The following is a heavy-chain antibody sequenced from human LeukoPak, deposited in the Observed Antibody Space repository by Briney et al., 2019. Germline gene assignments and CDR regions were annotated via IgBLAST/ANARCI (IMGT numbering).Heavy chain of an antibody. CDR1: GYTFTSYG. CDR2: ISAYNGNT. Sequence: ASVTVSCKASGYTFTSYGISWVRQAPGQGLEWMGWISAYNGNTNYAQKLQGRVTMTTDTSTSTAYMELRSLRSDDTAVYYCARSYYYDSTSPHRALDIWGQGTMVTVSS. J-gene: IGHJ3*02. CDR3: ARSYYYDSTSPHRALDI. V-gene: IGHV1-18*01. D-gene: IGHD3-22*01.